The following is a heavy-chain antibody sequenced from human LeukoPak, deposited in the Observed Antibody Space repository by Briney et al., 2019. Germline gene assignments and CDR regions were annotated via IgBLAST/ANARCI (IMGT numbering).Heavy chain of an antibody. CDR2: ITSSGTYI. D-gene: IGHD2-15*01. CDR1: GFTFTSYS. Sequence: PGGSLRLSCAASGFTFTSYSMNWVRQAPGKGLGWVSSITSSGTYIYYADSVRGRFTISRDNAKNSLYLQMNSLRAEDTAVYYCARDMGGYCSGGSCYSGWFDSWGQGTLVTVSS. V-gene: IGHV3-21*01. J-gene: IGHJ5*01. CDR3: ARDMGGYCSGGSCYSGWFDS.